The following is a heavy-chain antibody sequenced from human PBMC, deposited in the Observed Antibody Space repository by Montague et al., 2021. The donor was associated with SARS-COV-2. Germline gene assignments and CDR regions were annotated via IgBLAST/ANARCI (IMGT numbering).Heavy chain of an antibody. J-gene: IGHJ3*02. Sequence: SETLSLTCTVPARSITVSRYARGWIRQPPGKRLEWIGSVHYTGTTSYNASLKSRLTISVDTSENQFSLKMTSVTASDTAVYYCARHRANAGSFDIWGQGTMVTVSS. CDR3: ARHRANAGSFDI. D-gene: IGHD1-1*01. CDR1: ARSITVSRYA. V-gene: IGHV4-39*01. CDR2: VHYTGTT.